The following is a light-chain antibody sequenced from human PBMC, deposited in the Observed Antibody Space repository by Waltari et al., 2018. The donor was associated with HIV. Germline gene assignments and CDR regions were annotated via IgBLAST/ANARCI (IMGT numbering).Light chain of an antibody. Sequence: EVVLTQAPSPLSVSLGEGASLPCRASQKITDKLGWYQQKAGQAPRLLIYAASRRATAIPDRFSGSGSGTEFNLTISRLVFEDVAVYVCQQYKYWPETFGQGTKVEIK. CDR2: AAS. V-gene: IGKV3D-15*01. CDR1: QKITDK. J-gene: IGKJ1*01. CDR3: QQYKYWPET.